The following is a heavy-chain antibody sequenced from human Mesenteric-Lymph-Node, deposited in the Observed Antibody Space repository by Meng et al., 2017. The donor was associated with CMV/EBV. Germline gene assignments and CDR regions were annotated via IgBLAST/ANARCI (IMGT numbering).Heavy chain of an antibody. Sequence: GGSLRLSCAASGFTFSTYTMKWVRQAPGKGLEWVSSITSTSSYIYYADSVKGRFTISRDNARNSLYLQMNSLRVEDTAVYYCAREGKVPAGPGAFDIWGQGTMVTVSS. CDR2: ITSTSSYI. V-gene: IGHV3-21*01. CDR1: GFTFSTYT. J-gene: IGHJ3*02. D-gene: IGHD2-2*01. CDR3: AREGKVPAGPGAFDI.